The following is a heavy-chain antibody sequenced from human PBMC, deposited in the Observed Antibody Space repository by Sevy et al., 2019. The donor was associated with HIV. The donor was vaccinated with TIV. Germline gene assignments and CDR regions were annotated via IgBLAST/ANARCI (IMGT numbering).Heavy chain of an antibody. Sequence: GGSLRLSCAASGLSVSDNYMNWVRQAPGKGLELVSVIYSDGRTYYADSVKGRFTISRDNSKNTLYLHMNNLRPEDTAVNYCARDRYYDASGYYYYYYGMDVWGQGTTVTVSS. D-gene: IGHD3-22*01. CDR3: ARDRYYDASGYYYYYYGMDV. CDR2: IYSDGRT. CDR1: GLSVSDNY. J-gene: IGHJ6*02. V-gene: IGHV3-66*01.